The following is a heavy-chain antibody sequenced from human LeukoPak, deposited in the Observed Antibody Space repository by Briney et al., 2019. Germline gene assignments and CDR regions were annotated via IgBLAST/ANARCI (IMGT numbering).Heavy chain of an antibody. CDR3: ARERGDFWSGYYNPRSYYYYMDV. CDR1: GGSISSHY. J-gene: IGHJ6*03. Sequence: SETLSLTCTVSGGSISSHYWSWIRQPPGKGLEWSGYIYYSGSTNYTPSLKSRVTISVATSKNQFSLKLSSVTAADTAVYYCARERGDFWSGYYNPRSYYYYMDVWGKGTTVTVSS. D-gene: IGHD3-3*01. CDR2: IYYSGST. V-gene: IGHV4-59*11.